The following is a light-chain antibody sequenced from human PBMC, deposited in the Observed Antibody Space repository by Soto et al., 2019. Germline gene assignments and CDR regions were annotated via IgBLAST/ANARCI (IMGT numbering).Light chain of an antibody. Sequence: QSVLTQPASVSGSPGQSITISCTGTSSDVGGYNYVSWYQQHPGKAPKLMIYDVSNRPSGVSNRFSGSKSGNTASLTISGLHAEDEADYYCRSYTRRSTPVVFGGGTKLTVL. V-gene: IGLV2-14*01. J-gene: IGLJ2*01. CDR3: RSYTRRSTPVV. CDR1: SSDVGGYNY. CDR2: DVS.